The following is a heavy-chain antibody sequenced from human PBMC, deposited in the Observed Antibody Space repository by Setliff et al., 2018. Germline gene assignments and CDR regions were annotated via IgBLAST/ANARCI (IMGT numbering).Heavy chain of an antibody. V-gene: IGHV3-11*04. CDR3: EGRAVADRGFDI. CDR1: GFSFSDYY. J-gene: IGHJ3*02. Sequence: GGSLRLSCEASGFSFSDYYMSWIRQAPGKGLEWVAYISSSNSGMYYADSVKGRFTISRDNAKNTVYLQMNSLRAEDTAVYYCEGRAVADRGFDIWGQGTTVTVSS. CDR2: ISSSNSGM. D-gene: IGHD6-19*01.